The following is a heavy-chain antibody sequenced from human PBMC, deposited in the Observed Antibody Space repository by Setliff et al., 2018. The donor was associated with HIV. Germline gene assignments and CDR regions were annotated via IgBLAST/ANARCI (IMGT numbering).Heavy chain of an antibody. CDR1: GFTFNHYG. CDR2: ISAYNGDT. Sequence: ASVKVSCKTSGFTFNHYGITWVRQAPGQGLEWMGWISAYNGDTKYSQTFQGRVTMTTDTSMNTLYLQIDSLRPDDTAMYYCAKAGSGWYEFDSWGQGTLVTVSS. D-gene: IGHD6-19*01. CDR3: AKAGSGWYEFDS. V-gene: IGHV1-18*01. J-gene: IGHJ4*02.